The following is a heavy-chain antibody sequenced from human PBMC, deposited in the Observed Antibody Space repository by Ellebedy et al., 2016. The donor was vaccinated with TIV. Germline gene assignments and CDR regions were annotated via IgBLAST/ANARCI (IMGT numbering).Heavy chain of an antibody. J-gene: IGHJ4*02. D-gene: IGHD3-16*01. CDR2: ISVSSDTT. Sequence: GESLKISXASSGFIFSSYSMNWLRQTPGKGLEWVSAISVSSDTTYYTDSVKGRFTISRDDSKNTLYLRMNSLRAEDTAVYYCAKSDGGESFDYWGQGTLVTVSS. CDR3: AKSDGGESFDY. CDR1: GFIFSSYS. V-gene: IGHV3-23*01.